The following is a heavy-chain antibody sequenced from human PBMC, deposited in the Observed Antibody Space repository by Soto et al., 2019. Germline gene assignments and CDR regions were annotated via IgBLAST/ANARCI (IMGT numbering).Heavy chain of an antibody. V-gene: IGHV4-30-2*01. CDR1: GGSITSGNSYS. J-gene: IGHJ5*02. CDR3: ARAVSPYFGTWFDP. Sequence: PSETLSLTCAVSGGSITSGNSYSWAWIRQPPGRGLEWIGSISQTGATSYNPSLKSRVSVSLDKSKNQFSLRLPSVTAADMAVYYCARAVSPYFGTWFDPWGQGTLVTVSS. CDR2: ISQTGAT. D-gene: IGHD3-10*01.